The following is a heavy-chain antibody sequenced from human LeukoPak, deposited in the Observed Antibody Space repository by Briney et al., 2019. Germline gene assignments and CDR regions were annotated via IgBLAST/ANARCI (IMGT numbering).Heavy chain of an antibody. CDR3: ARGFRDGYNFLGGGY. V-gene: IGHV1-2*02. D-gene: IGHD5-24*01. Sequence: GASVKASCKASGYTFTNYYMHWVRQAPGQGLEWMGWINPNSGGTNYAQKFQGRVTMTRDTSISTAYMELSRLRSDDTAVYYCARGFRDGYNFLGGGYWGQGTLVTVSS. CDR2: INPNSGGT. J-gene: IGHJ4*02. CDR1: GYTFTNYY.